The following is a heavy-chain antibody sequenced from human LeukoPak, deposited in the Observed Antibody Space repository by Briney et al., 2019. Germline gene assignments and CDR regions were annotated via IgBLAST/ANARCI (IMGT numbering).Heavy chain of an antibody. J-gene: IGHJ4*02. Sequence: GGSLRLPCAASGFTFSSAWMSWVRQAPGKGLEWVGRIKSKTDGGTTDYGAPVKGRFTISRDDSRNTLYLQMNSLKTEDTAVYYCTTDLGYCSSTSCLGDFDYWGQGTLVTVSS. CDR1: GFTFSSAW. CDR2: IKSKTDGGTT. D-gene: IGHD2-2*03. CDR3: TTDLGYCSSTSCLGDFDY. V-gene: IGHV3-15*01.